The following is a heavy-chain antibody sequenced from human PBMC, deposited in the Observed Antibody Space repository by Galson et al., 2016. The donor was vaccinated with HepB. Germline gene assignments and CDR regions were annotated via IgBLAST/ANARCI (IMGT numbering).Heavy chain of an antibody. CDR2: ISSSGTTI. CDR1: GFTFSRYE. J-gene: IGHJ3*01. D-gene: IGHD3-10*01. Sequence: SLRLSCAASGFTFSRYEMHWVRQAPGKGLEWVSYISSSGTTIYYADSVKGRFTISRDNAKNSLYLHMSSLRAEDTAVYYCAKRDLLWFGDPNAFDVWGQGTMVTVSS. V-gene: IGHV3-48*03. CDR3: AKRDLLWFGDPNAFDV.